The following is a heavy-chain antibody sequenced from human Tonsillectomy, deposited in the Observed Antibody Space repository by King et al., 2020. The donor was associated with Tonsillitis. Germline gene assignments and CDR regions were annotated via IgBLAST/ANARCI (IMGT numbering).Heavy chain of an antibody. CDR1: GFTFDDYG. Sequence: DVQLVESGGGVVRPGGSLRLSCAASGFTFDDYGMSWVRQAPGKGLEWVSGINWNGGSTGYADSVKGRFTISRDNAKNSLYLQMNSLRAEDTALYFCARHQLSGILHPLDYWGQGTLVTVSS. CDR2: INWNGGST. D-gene: IGHD1-26*01. J-gene: IGHJ4*02. V-gene: IGHV3-20*04. CDR3: ARHQLSGILHPLDY.